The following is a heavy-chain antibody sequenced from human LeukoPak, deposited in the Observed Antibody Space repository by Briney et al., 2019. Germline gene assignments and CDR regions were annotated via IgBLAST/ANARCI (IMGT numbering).Heavy chain of an antibody. J-gene: IGHJ4*02. CDR3: VRDYRVQLGYYFDY. D-gene: IGHD1-1*01. Sequence: ASVKVSCKASGYTFTGYYMHWVRQAPGQGLEWMGWINPNSGGTNYAQKFQGRVTMTRDTSISTAYMELSRLRSDDTAVYYCVRDYRVQLGYYFDYWGQGTLVTVSS. CDR2: INPNSGGT. CDR1: GYTFTGYY. V-gene: IGHV1-2*02.